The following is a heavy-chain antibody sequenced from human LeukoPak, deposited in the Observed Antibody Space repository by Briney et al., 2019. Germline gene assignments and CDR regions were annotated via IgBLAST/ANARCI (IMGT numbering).Heavy chain of an antibody. CDR1: GFTFSSYG. V-gene: IGHV3-33*01. CDR2: IWYDGSNK. J-gene: IGHJ4*02. CDR3: ARGTVAGKAPY. Sequence: PGGSLRLSCAASGFTFSSYGMHWVRQAPGKGLEWVAVIWYDGSNKYYADSVKGRFTISRDNSKNTLYLQMNSLRAEDTAVYYCARGTVAGKAPYWGQGTLVTVSS. D-gene: IGHD6-19*01.